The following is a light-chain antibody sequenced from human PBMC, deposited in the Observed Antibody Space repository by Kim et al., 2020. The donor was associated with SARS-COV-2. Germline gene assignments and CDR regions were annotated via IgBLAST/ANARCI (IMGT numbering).Light chain of an antibody. Sequence: VLTQPPSASGTPGQRVTISCSGSSSNIGSNTVNWYQQLPGTAPKLLIYSNNQRPSGVPDRFSGSKSGTSASLAISGLQSEDEADYYCAAWDDSLNVVVFGGGTQLTVL. V-gene: IGLV1-44*01. CDR1: SSNIGSNT. CDR3: AAWDDSLNVVV. CDR2: SNN. J-gene: IGLJ2*01.